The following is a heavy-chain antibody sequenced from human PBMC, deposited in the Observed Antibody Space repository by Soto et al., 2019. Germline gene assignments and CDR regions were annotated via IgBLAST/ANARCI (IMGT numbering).Heavy chain of an antibody. D-gene: IGHD3-9*01. Sequence: QVQLQESGPGLVKPSQTLSLTCIVSGDSITSGNYYWSWIRQHPGKGLEWIGYIHHSGNTYYIPSLNSRLSLSMYTSKNQFSLQLSSVTAADTALYYCARPIYDIFTGLSGFDIWGQGTMVTVSS. V-gene: IGHV4-31*03. CDR1: GDSITSGNYY. CDR2: IHHSGNT. CDR3: ARPIYDIFTGLSGFDI. J-gene: IGHJ3*02.